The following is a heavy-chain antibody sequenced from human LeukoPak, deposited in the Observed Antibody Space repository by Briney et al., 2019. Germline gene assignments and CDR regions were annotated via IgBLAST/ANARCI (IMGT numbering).Heavy chain of an antibody. Sequence: AGGSLRLSCAASGFTFITYWMHWVRQALGKGLVWVSSIKSDGSSTSYADSVEGRFTISRDNAKNTLYLQMNSLRAEDTAVYYCARDRASHFDFWGQGTLVTVSS. CDR3: ARDRASHFDF. V-gene: IGHV3-74*01. J-gene: IGHJ4*02. CDR2: IKSDGSST. CDR1: GFTFITYW. D-gene: IGHD2-2*01.